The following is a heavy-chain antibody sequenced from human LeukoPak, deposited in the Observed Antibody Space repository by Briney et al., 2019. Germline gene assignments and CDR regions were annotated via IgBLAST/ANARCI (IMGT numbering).Heavy chain of an antibody. Sequence: SETLSLTCTVSGGSISSYYWSWIRQPAGKGLEWIGRLYSSGTTNYNPSLKSRVTMSVDTSKNQFSLKLSSVTAADTAVYYCARDLAHVVPAATYYYYYYMDVWGKGTTVTVSS. CDR2: LYSSGTT. J-gene: IGHJ6*03. CDR3: ARDLAHVVPAATYYYYYYMDV. CDR1: GGSISSYY. D-gene: IGHD2-2*01. V-gene: IGHV4-4*07.